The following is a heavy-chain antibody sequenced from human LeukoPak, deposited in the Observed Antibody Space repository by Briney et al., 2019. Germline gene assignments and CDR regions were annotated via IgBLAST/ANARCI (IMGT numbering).Heavy chain of an antibody. Sequence: SETLSLTCAVSGGSISSGDYSWSWIRQLPGKGLEWIGYIYRSGYTYYNPSLKSRVTISVDRSKNQFSLKVSSVTAADRAVYYCARSKCSSTNCYKREKYYYYGMDAWGQGTTVTVSS. D-gene: IGHD2-2*02. CDR2: IYRSGYT. V-gene: IGHV4-30-2*01. CDR1: GGSISSGDYS. CDR3: ARSKCSSTNCYKREKYYYYGMDA. J-gene: IGHJ6*02.